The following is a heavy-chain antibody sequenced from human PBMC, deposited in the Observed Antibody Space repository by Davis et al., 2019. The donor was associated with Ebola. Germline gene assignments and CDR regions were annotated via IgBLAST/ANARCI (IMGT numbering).Heavy chain of an antibody. D-gene: IGHD1-1*01. J-gene: IGHJ5*02. CDR3: AGVGWNTREDWFDP. CDR2: ISTFNGDT. V-gene: IGHV1-18*01. Sequence: ASVQVSCKASGYTFLNYGITWLRQPPGQGLEWMGWISTFNGDTKYAQKFQGRVTMTTDTSTSTAYMELRSLRSDDTALYYCAGVGWNTREDWFDPWGQGTLATVS. CDR1: GYTFLNYG.